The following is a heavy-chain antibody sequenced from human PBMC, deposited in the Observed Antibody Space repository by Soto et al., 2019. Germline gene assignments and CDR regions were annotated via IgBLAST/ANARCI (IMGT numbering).Heavy chain of an antibody. J-gene: IGHJ5*02. CDR2: IYSSGGT. CDR3: ARETYGDYVGYFDP. V-gene: IGHV4-59*12. CDR1: GNSISGYY. Sequence: SETLSLTCTFSGNSISGYYWSWIRQSPGKGLEWIGYIYSSGGTNYNPSLKSRVTISVDTSKNQFSLKVSSVTAADTAVYYCARETYGDYVGYFDPWGQGTLVTVSS. D-gene: IGHD4-17*01.